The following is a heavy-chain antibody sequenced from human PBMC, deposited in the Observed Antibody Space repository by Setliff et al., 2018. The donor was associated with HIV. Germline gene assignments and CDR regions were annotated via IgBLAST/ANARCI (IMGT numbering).Heavy chain of an antibody. CDR2: IYTSGST. Sequence: SETLSLTCTVSGGSISSGSYYWSWIRQPAGKGLEWIGRIYTSGSTNYNPSLKSRVTISVDTSKNQFSLKLSSVTAADTAVYYCARAAVTTFYYYYGMDVWGQGTTVTGSS. CDR3: ARAAVTTFYYYYGMDV. J-gene: IGHJ6*02. CDR1: GGSISSGSYY. D-gene: IGHD4-17*01. V-gene: IGHV4-61*02.